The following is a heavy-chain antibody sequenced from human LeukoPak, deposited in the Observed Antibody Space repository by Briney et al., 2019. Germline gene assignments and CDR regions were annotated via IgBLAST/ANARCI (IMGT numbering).Heavy chain of an antibody. CDR2: ISSSGSTI. V-gene: IGHV3-48*03. D-gene: IGHD3-10*01. CDR3: ARDPHYYGSGRRFDY. CDR1: GFTFSSYE. Sequence: GGSLRLPCAASGFTFSSYEMNWVRQAPGKGLEWVSYISSSGSTIYYADSVKGRSTISRDNAKNSLYLQMNSLRAEDTAVYYCARDPHYYGSGRRFDYWGQGTLVTVSS. J-gene: IGHJ4*02.